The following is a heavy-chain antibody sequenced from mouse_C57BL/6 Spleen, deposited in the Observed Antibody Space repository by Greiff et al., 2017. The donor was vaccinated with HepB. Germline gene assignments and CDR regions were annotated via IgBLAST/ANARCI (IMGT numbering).Heavy chain of an antibody. D-gene: IGHD1-1*01. V-gene: IGHV1-62-2*01. CDR3: ARHEEGYYGSSPWYFDV. J-gene: IGHJ1*03. Sequence: VMLVESGAELVKPGASVKLSCKASGYTFTEYTIHWVKQRSGQGLEWIGWFYPGSGSIKYNEKFKDKATLTADKSSSTVYMELSRLTSEDSAVYFCARHEEGYYGSSPWYFDVWGTGTTVTVSS. CDR1: GYTFTEYT. CDR2: FYPGSGSI.